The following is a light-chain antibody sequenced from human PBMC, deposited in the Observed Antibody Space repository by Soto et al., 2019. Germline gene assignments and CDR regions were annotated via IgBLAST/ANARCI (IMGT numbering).Light chain of an antibody. V-gene: IGLV1-44*01. CDR1: TSNIGSKT. J-gene: IGLJ1*01. Sequence: QSALTQPPSASGTPGQSVTISCSGSTSNIGSKTVSWYQQLPGAAPKLLIYSTNQWPSGVPDRFSGSKSGTSASLTISGLQSEDEADYYCATWDDSLNGLYVFGPGTKVTVL. CDR3: ATWDDSLNGLYV. CDR2: STN.